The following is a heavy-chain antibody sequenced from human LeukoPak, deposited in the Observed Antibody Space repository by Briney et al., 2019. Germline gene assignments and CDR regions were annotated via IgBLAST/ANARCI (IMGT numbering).Heavy chain of an antibody. CDR3: AKDRSGYSSSWYPVDY. D-gene: IGHD6-13*01. CDR1: GFTFSNYG. CDR2: ISSNGGST. J-gene: IGHJ4*02. Sequence: GGSLRLSCGASGFTFSNYGMHWVRQAPGKGLEYVSAISSNGGSTYYANSVKGRFTISRDNSKNTLYLQMNSLRAEDTAVYYCAKDRSGYSSSWYPVDYWGQGTLVTVSS. V-gene: IGHV3-64*01.